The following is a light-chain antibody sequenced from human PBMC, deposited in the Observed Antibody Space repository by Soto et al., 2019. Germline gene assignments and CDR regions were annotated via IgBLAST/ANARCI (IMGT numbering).Light chain of an antibody. Sequence: QSVLTQPASVSGSPGQSITISCTGTSADFTDYHYVSWYQQHPGKAPQLLIYGVTNRPSGVSNRFSGSKSGDTASLTISGLQADDEADYYCNSYTSYHTLPFFGTGTKVTVL. CDR1: SADFTDYHY. V-gene: IGLV2-14*01. J-gene: IGLJ1*01. CDR3: NSYTSYHTLPF. CDR2: GVT.